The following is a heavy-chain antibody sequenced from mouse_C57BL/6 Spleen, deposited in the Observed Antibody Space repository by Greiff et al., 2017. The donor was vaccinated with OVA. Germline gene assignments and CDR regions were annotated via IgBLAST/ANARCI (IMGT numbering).Heavy chain of an antibody. CDR3: ARVYDGNYVDY. Sequence: EVKLMESEGGLVQPGSSMKLSCTASGFTFSDYYMAWVRQVPEKGLEWVANINYDGSSTYYLDSLKSRFIITRDNAKNILYLQTSSLTSEDTATYYWARVYDGNYVDYWGQGTSLTVSS. CDR2: INYDGSST. V-gene: IGHV5-16*01. CDR1: GFTFSDYY. J-gene: IGHJ2*02. D-gene: IGHD2-12*01.